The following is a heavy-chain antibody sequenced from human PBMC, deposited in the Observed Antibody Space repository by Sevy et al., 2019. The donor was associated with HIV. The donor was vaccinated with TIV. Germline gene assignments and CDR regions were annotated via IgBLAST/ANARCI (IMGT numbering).Heavy chain of an antibody. CDR3: ARAGVSGYDYRKHIDY. J-gene: IGHJ4*02. Sequence: GGSLRLSCAASGLTLSSFAMPWARRAPGKGLEWWAVISYEGSNKYYADSVKGRFTISRDNSKNTLYLQMNSLRAEDTAVYYCARAGVSGYDYRKHIDYWGQGTLVTVSS. D-gene: IGHD5-12*01. CDR2: ISYEGSNK. V-gene: IGHV3-30-3*01. CDR1: GLTLSSFA.